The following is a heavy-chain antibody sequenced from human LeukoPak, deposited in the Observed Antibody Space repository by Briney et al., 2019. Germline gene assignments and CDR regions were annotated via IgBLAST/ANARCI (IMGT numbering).Heavy chain of an antibody. CDR2: ISTSGTT. J-gene: IGHJ5*02. CDR1: GGSISSYF. Sequence: PSETLSLTCTVSGGSISSYFWIWIRQPAGKGLEWIGRISTSGTTNFNPSLNSRVTMSVDTSKNQFSLKLRSVTAADTAIYYCAKDHGPISGGYSGRFDPWGQGTLVTVSS. CDR3: AKDHGPISGGYSGRFDP. D-gene: IGHD3-22*01. V-gene: IGHV4-4*07.